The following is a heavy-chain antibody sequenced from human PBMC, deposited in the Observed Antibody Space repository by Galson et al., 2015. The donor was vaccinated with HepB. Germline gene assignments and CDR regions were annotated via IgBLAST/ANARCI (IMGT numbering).Heavy chain of an antibody. CDR1: HGSINNYY. CDR2: IYYNGDT. D-gene: IGHD2-2*01. V-gene: IGHV4-59*08. Sequence: SETLSLTCSVSHGSINNYYWSWIRQSPGNRLEWIGYIYYNGDTTYNPSLGYRVGMPVDTSVNQVSLWLTSVTAADTAVYYCARHPGRGSVGYAFDLWGQGTLVTVSA. CDR3: ARHPGRGSVGYAFDL. J-gene: IGHJ4*02.